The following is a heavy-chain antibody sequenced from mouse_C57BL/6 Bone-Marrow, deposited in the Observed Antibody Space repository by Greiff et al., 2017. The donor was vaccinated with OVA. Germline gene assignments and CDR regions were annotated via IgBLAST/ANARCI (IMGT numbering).Heavy chain of an antibody. CDR1: GYTFTNYW. V-gene: IGHV1-63*01. CDR2: IYPGGGYT. CDR3: ARADDFPFAY. J-gene: IGHJ3*01. Sequence: QVQLKQSGAELVRPGTSVKMSCKASGYTFTNYWIGWAKQRPGHGLEWIGDIYPGGGYTNYNEKFKGKATLTAAKSSSTAYMQFSSLTSEDSAIYYCARADDFPFAYWGQGTLVTVSA. D-gene: IGHD2-4*01.